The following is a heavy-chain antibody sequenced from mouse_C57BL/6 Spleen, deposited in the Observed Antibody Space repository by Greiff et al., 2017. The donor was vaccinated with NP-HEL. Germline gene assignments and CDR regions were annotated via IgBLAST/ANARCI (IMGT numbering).Heavy chain of an antibody. V-gene: IGHV1-82*01. D-gene: IGHD1-1*01. J-gene: IGHJ1*03. CDR1: GYAFSSSW. CDR3: ARRTTVVARWYFDV. Sequence: VQLQQSGPELVKPGASVKISCKASGYAFSSSWMNWMKQRPGKGLEWIGRIYPGDGDTNYNGKFKGKATLTADKSSSTAYMQLSSLTSEDSAVYFCARRTTVVARWYFDVWGTGTTVTVSS. CDR2: IYPGDGDT.